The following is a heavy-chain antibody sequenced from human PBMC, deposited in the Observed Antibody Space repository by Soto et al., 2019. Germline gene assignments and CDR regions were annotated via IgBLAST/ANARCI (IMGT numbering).Heavy chain of an antibody. CDR2: ILAGGST. CDR3: AKATATGGGAFDI. V-gene: IGHV3-23*01. D-gene: IGHD2-8*02. CDR1: GFTCSSYD. J-gene: IGHJ3*02. Sequence: PGGSPRLSCAASGFTCSSYDMSWVRRAPGKGLEWVSTILAGGSTYYADSVKGRLTISRDNSKNTVYLQMNSLTAGDTAVYYCAKATATGGGAFDICGQGTMVTVSS.